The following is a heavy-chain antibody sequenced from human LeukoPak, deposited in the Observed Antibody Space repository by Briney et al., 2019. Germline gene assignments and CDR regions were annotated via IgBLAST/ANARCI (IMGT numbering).Heavy chain of an antibody. CDR1: GYSFTSYW. CDR2: IYPGDSDT. J-gene: IGHJ3*02. CDR3: ARHDNGGMVRGLIPADAFDI. V-gene: IGHV5-51*01. Sequence: HGESLKISCKGSGYSFTSYWIGWVRQMPGKGLEWMGIIYPGDSDTRYSPSFQGQVTISADKSISTAYLQWSSLKASDTAMYYCARHDNGGMVRGLIPADAFDIWGQGTMVTVSS. D-gene: IGHD3-10*01.